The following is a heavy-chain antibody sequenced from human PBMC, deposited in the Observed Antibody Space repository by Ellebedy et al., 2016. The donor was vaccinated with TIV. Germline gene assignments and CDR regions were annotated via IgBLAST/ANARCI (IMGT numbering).Heavy chain of an antibody. CDR3: ARSYGSGSYYGY. CDR2: LSAYNGNT. D-gene: IGHD3-10*01. V-gene: IGHV1-18*04. Sequence: ASVKVSCKASGYTFTSYGISWLRQSPGQALEGMGWLSAYNGNTNYAQKLQGRVTMTTDTSTSTAYMELRSLRSDDTAVYYCARSYGSGSYYGYWGQGTLVTVSS. CDR1: GYTFTSYG. J-gene: IGHJ4*02.